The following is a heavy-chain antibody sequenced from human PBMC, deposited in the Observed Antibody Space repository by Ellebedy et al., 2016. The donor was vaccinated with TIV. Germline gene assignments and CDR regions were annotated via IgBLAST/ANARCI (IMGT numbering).Heavy chain of an antibody. D-gene: IGHD6-13*01. Sequence: AASVKVSCKASGYTFTGYYIHWARQAPGQGLEWMGWMYPKRGTTRYAQKFQGRVTMTSYTSISTAYMELTNLRPDDTAIYYCARVGADDLWGQGTLITVSS. J-gene: IGHJ4*02. CDR2: MYPKRGTT. V-gene: IGHV1-2*02. CDR3: ARVGADDL. CDR1: GYTFTGYY.